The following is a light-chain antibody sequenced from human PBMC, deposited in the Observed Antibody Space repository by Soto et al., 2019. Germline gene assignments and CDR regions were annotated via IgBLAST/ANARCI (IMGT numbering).Light chain of an antibody. V-gene: IGLV2-18*02. J-gene: IGLJ1*01. CDR2: DVS. Sequence: QSVLTQPPSVSGSPGQSVTISCTGTSSDVGSYNRVSWYQQPPGTAPKLMIYDVSNRPSGVPNRFSGSKSGNTASLTISGLQAEDEADYYCSSYTSSSTPSYVFGTGTKVTVL. CDR1: SSDVGSYNR. CDR3: SSYTSSSTPSYV.